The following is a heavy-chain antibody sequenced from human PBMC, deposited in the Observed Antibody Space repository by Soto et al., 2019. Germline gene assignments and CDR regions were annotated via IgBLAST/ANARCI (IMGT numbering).Heavy chain of an antibody. CDR2: IKRETDGGTT. Sequence: EVQLVESGGGLVKPGGSLRLSCAASGFSFSNGWMNWVRQAPGKGLEWVGRIKRETDGGTTDYAAPVKGRFTISRDDSKDTLYLQMNSLKTEDTAVYYCATEPYHYDPSGVDVWGQGTTVTVSS. CDR3: ATEPYHYDPSGVDV. D-gene: IGHD3-16*01. J-gene: IGHJ6*02. V-gene: IGHV3-15*07. CDR1: GFSFSNGW.